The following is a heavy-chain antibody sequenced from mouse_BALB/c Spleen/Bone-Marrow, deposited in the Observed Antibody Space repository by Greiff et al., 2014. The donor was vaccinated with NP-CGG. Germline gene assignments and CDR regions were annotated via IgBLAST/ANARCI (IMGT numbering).Heavy chain of an antibody. J-gene: IGHJ3*01. CDR2: INPYNDGT. CDR1: GYTLTSYV. Sequence: VQLQQSGPELVKPGASVKMSCKASGYTLTSYVMHWVKQKPGQGLEWIGYINPYNDGTKYNEKFKGKATLTSDKSSSTAYMELRSLTSEDSAVYYCARGGRYDGSWFAYWGQGTLVTVSA. D-gene: IGHD2-14*01. CDR3: ARGGRYDGSWFAY. V-gene: IGHV1-14*01.